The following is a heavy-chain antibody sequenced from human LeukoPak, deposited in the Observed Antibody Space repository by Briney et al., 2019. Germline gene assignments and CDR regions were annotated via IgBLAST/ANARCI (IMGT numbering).Heavy chain of an antibody. CDR1: GYTFTSYG. D-gene: IGHD3-10*01. Sequence: ASVKVSCKASGYTFTSYGISWVRQAPGQGLEWMGWISAYNGNTNYAQKLQGRVTMTTDTSTSTAYMELRSLRSDDTAVYYCARVRLYYYGSGSYYDVYYYMDVWGKGTTVTVSS. V-gene: IGHV1-18*01. J-gene: IGHJ6*03. CDR2: ISAYNGNT. CDR3: ARVRLYYYGSGSYYDVYYYMDV.